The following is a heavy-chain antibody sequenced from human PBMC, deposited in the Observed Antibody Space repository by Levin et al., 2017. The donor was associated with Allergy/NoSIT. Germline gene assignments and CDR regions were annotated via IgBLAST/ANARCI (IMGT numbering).Heavy chain of an antibody. V-gene: IGHV6-1*01. CDR2: TYYRSKWYN. D-gene: IGHD2-15*01. J-gene: IGHJ4*02. Sequence: SETLSLTCAISGDSVSSNSAAWNWIRQSPSRGLEWLGRTYYRSKWYNDYAVSVKSRITINPDTSKNQFSLQLNSVTPEDTAVYYCARGYCSGGSCYSGFDYWGQGTLVTVSS. CDR1: GDSVSSNSAA. CDR3: ARGYCSGGSCYSGFDY.